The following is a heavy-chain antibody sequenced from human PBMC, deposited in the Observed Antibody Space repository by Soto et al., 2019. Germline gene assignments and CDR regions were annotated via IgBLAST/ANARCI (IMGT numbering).Heavy chain of an antibody. Sequence: SETLSLTCTVSGGSISSSSYYWGWIRQPPGKGLEWIGSIYYSGSTYYNPSLKSRVTISVDTSKNQFSLKLSSVTAADTAVYYCARLASGYNYAYNYNYGMDVWGQGTTVTVSS. V-gene: IGHV4-39*01. J-gene: IGHJ6*02. CDR1: GGSISSSSYY. CDR2: IYYSGST. CDR3: ARLASGYNYAYNYNYGMDV. D-gene: IGHD5-18*01.